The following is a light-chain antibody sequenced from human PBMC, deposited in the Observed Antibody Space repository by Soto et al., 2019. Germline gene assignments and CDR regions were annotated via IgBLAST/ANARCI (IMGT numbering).Light chain of an antibody. CDR2: QAS. Sequence: DIQMTQSPSTLSAYVGDRVTITCRASQSISTYLAWYQQKPGKAPKLLISQASILQSGVPSSFSGSGSGTEFTLTISSLQPXDFATYYCQQYLSFVTFGGGTKVEI. CDR3: QQYLSFVT. V-gene: IGKV1-5*03. J-gene: IGKJ4*01. CDR1: QSISTY.